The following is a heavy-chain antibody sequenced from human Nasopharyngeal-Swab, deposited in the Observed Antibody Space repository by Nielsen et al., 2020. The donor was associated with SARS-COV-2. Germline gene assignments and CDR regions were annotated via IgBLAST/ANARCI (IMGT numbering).Heavy chain of an antibody. CDR3: ARGGFTGTLLFDY. J-gene: IGHJ4*02. Sequence: ASVKVSCKVSGGRFTGYAISWVRQAPGQGLEWMGWSSAYNGNTNYAQKFQGRVTMTTDTSTSTGYMELRSLRSDDTAVYYCARGGFTGTLLFDYWGQGTLVTVSS. D-gene: IGHD1-7*01. CDR1: GGRFTGYA. CDR2: SSAYNGNT. V-gene: IGHV1-18*01.